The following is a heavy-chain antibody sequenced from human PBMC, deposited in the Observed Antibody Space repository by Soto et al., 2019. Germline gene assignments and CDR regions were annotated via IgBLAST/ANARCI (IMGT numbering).Heavy chain of an antibody. V-gene: IGHV6-1*01. D-gene: IGHD5-12*01. J-gene: IGHJ5*02. CDR1: GDSVSGNSAA. Sequence: SQTLSLTCAISGDSVSGNSAAWNWIRQSPSRGLEWLGRTYFRSKWYNDYAVSVKSRIIINPDTSNNQFSLQLNSVTPEDTAVYFCAKGDNLGPKTGYAFDPWGQGIMVTVS. CDR3: AKGDNLGPKTGYAFDP. CDR2: TYFRSKWYN.